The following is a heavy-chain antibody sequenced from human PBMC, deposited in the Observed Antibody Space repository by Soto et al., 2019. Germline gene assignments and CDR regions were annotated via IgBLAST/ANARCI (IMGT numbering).Heavy chain of an antibody. V-gene: IGHV3-23*01. J-gene: IGHJ3*01. Sequence: PGGSLRLSCSASGFTFSNYAMSWVRQSPGKGLEWVSGVSSTGTSPYYAGSVQGRFTISRDNSKNMFYLQMTSLRAKDTAIYYCAKSRPSGGYYYVEAFDVWGQGTMVTVSS. CDR1: GFTFSNYA. CDR3: AKSRPSGGYYYVEAFDV. CDR2: VSSTGTSP. D-gene: IGHD3-22*01.